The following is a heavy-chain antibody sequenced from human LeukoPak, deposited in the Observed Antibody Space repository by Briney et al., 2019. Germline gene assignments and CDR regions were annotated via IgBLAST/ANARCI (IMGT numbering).Heavy chain of an antibody. CDR3: ATITLLDYYYYYMDV. D-gene: IGHD2-15*01. CDR2: INHSGST. J-gene: IGHJ6*03. CDR1: GFTFSSYS. Sequence: GSLRLSCAASGFTFSSYSMNWVRQPPGKGLEWIGEINHSGSTNYNPSLKSRVTISVDTSKNQFSLKLSSVTAADTAVYYCATITLLDYYYYYMDVWGKGTTVTISS. V-gene: IGHV4-34*08.